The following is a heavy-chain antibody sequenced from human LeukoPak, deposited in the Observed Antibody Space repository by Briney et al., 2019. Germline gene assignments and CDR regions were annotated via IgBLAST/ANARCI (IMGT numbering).Heavy chain of an antibody. CDR3: ARGTLYSGWSYYFDY. J-gene: IGHJ4*02. V-gene: IGHV4-34*01. D-gene: IGHD6-19*01. Sequence: SETLSLTCAVYGGSFSGYYWSWIRQPPGKGLEWIGEINHSGSTNSNPSLKSRVTISVDMSKNHFSLRLSSVTAADTAMYYCARGTLYSGWSYYFDYWGQGSQVTVSS. CDR2: INHSGST. CDR1: GGSFSGYY.